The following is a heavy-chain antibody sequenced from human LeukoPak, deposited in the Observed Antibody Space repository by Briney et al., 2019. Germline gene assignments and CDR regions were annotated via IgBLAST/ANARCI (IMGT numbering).Heavy chain of an antibody. CDR3: ARVKGHGSGSRPSLNWFDP. Sequence: SETLSLTCTVSGGSISSSSYYWGWIRQPPGKGLEWIGSIYYSGSTYYNPSLKSRVTISVDTSKNQFSLKLSSVTAADTAVYYCARVKGHGSGSRPSLNWFDPWGQGTLVTVSS. CDR1: GGSISSSSYY. V-gene: IGHV4-39*07. J-gene: IGHJ5*02. D-gene: IGHD3-10*01. CDR2: IYYSGST.